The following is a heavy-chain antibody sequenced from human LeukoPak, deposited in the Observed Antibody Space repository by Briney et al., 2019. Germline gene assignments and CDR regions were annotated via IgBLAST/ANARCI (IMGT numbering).Heavy chain of an antibody. J-gene: IGHJ4*02. CDR1: GFTFSSYA. D-gene: IGHD2-2*01. V-gene: IGHV3-30-3*01. CDR2: ISYDGSNK. Sequence: GGSLRLSCAPSGFTFSSYAMHWVRQAPGKGLEWVAVISYDGSNKYYADSVKGRFTISRDNSKNTLYLQMNSLRAEDTAVYYCAREIVVVPAAIHAFDYWGQGTLVTVSS. CDR3: AREIVVVPAAIHAFDY.